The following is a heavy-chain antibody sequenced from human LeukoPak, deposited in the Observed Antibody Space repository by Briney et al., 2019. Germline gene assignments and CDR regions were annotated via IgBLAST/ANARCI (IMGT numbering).Heavy chain of an antibody. D-gene: IGHD2-15*01. J-gene: IGHJ4*02. CDR3: ARGYCSGSSCYSGFYFDH. V-gene: IGHV3-7*01. CDR1: GFTFSNYW. CDR2: IKQDEIEK. Sequence: GGSLRLSCAASGFTFSNYWMSWVRQAPGKGLEWVANIKQDEIEKYFAASVRGRFTLSRDNAKNSLYLQLNSLRAEDTAVYYCARGYCSGSSCYSGFYFDHWGQGALVAVSS.